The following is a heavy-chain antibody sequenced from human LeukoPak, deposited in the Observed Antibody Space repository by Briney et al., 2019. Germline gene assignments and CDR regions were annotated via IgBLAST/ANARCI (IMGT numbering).Heavy chain of an antibody. CDR1: DGTFTFYY. Sequence: SETLSLTCDVVDGTFTFYYWSWIRQPPGKGLEWIGESGQSGGANYIPSLRNRVIISVEAFSNQISLKMTSVTAADTAVYYCARGRGNSYGLWGQGKLVIVSS. J-gene: IGHJ4*02. CDR2: SGQSGGA. V-gene: IGHV4-34*01. D-gene: IGHD5-18*01. CDR3: ARGRGNSYGL.